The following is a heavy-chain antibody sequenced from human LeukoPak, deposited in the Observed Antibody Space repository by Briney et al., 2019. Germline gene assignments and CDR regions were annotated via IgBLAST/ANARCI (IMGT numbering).Heavy chain of an antibody. CDR1: GFTFSSYA. CDR2: ISYDGSNK. Sequence: GGSLRLSCAASGFTFSSYAMHWVRQAPGKGLEWVAVISYDGSNKYYADSVKGRFTISRDNSKNTLYLRMNSLRAEDTAVYYCARDQCSGGSCYSGSDYYYYYYGMDVWGQGTTVTVSS. V-gene: IGHV3-30-3*01. CDR3: ARDQCSGGSCYSGSDYYYYYYGMDV. D-gene: IGHD2-15*01. J-gene: IGHJ6*02.